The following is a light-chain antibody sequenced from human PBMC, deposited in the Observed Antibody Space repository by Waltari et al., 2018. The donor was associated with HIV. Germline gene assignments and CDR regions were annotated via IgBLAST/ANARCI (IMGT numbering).Light chain of an antibody. CDR1: QRISSW. J-gene: IGKJ1*01. V-gene: IGKV1-5*03. CDR3: HQYNSYWT. CDR2: NAS. Sequence: DIQMTQSPSTLSASVGDRVTITCRASQRISSWLAWYQQKPWKAPKLLIYNASSFESGVPSRFSGSGSGTEFTLTISSLQPDDFATYYCHQYNSYWTFGQGTKVEIK.